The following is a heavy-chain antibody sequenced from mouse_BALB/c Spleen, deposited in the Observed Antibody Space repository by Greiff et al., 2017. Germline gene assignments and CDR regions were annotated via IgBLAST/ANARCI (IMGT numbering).Heavy chain of an antibody. Sequence: EVQGVESGGGLVKPGGSLKLSCAASGFTFSSYAMSWVRQTPEKRLEWVASISSGGSTYYPDSVKGRFTISRDNARNILYLQMSSLRSEDTAMYYCARVETARATMDYWGQGTSVTVSS. CDR2: ISSGGST. V-gene: IGHV5-6-5*01. CDR3: ARVETARATMDY. CDR1: GFTFSSYA. D-gene: IGHD3-2*01. J-gene: IGHJ4*01.